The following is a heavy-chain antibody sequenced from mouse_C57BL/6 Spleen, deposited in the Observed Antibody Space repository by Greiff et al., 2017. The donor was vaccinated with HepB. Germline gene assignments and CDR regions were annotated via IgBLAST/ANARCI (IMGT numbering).Heavy chain of an antibody. V-gene: IGHV1-61*01. CDR2: IYPSDSET. J-gene: IGHJ2*01. CDR3: ARRDSSGLYYFDY. Sequence: QVQLQQPGAELVRPGSSVKLSCKASGYTFTSYWMDWVKQRPGQGLEWIGNIYPSDSETHYNQKFKDKATLTVDKSSSTAYMQLSSLTSEDSAVYYCARRDSSGLYYFDYWGQGTTLTLSS. D-gene: IGHD3-2*02. CDR1: GYTFTSYW.